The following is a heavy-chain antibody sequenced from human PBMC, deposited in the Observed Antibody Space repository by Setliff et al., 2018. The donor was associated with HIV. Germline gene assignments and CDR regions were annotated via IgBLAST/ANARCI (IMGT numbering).Heavy chain of an antibody. J-gene: IGHJ4*02. CDR1: GFTFSTYG. V-gene: IGHV3-23*01. CDR2: ITASGTNK. D-gene: IGHD3-3*01. CDR3: AKAIYGGVMDCFDS. Sequence: GGSLRLSCAASGFTFSTYGMSWVRQTPGKGLEWVSGITASGTNKYYTDSVKGRFTSSRDNSKNTLYLEMSSLRAEATAVYFCAKAIYGGVMDCFDSWGRGTLVTVSS.